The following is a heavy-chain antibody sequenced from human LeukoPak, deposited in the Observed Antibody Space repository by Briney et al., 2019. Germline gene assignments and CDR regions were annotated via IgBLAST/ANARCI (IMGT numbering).Heavy chain of an antibody. CDR3: ARGNRYYDFWSGYYPYYFDY. D-gene: IGHD3-3*01. V-gene: IGHV1-69*05. CDR1: GGTFSSYA. Sequence: SVKLSCKASGGTFSSYAISWVRLAPGHGLEWMGGIIPIFGTANYAQKFQGRVTITTDESTSTAYMELSSLRSEDTAVYYCARGNRYYDFWSGYYPYYFDYWGQGTLVTVSS. CDR2: IIPIFGTA. J-gene: IGHJ4*02.